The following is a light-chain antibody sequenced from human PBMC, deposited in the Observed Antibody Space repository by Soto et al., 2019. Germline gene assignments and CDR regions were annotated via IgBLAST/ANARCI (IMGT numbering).Light chain of an antibody. V-gene: IGKV3D-15*01. Sequence: VMTHSPATMSVSPGERATLSCRASQIVSSNLAWYQQKPGQAPRLLIYGASTRATGIPARFSGSGSGTEFTLTISSLQSEDFAIYYCQQYNNWPPITFGQGTRLEIK. J-gene: IGKJ5*01. CDR3: QQYNNWPPIT. CDR1: QIVSSN. CDR2: GAS.